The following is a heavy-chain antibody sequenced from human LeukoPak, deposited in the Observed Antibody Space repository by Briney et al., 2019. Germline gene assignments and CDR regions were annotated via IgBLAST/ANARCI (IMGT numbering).Heavy chain of an antibody. CDR3: ATQWAGGAGAFDP. CDR2: MYSSRCT. CDR1: GFTVSSNY. Sequence: GGSLRLSCAASGFTVSSNYMSWVRQAPGKGLEGVSIMYSSRCTNYADSAKGRFTISRDNSKHTLYLQMNRLRAEDTAMYYCATQWAGGAGAFDPWGQGTMVTVSS. D-gene: IGHD1-26*01. V-gene: IGHV3-66*01. J-gene: IGHJ3*01.